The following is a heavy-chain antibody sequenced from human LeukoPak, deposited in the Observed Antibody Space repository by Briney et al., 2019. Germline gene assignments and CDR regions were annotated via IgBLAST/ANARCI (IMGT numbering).Heavy chain of an antibody. V-gene: IGHV3-33*01. CDR2: IWYDGSQR. CDR3: VRGADMNYNFENSFYFDS. J-gene: IGHJ4*02. CDR1: GFTMKNFG. D-gene: IGHD3-3*01. Sequence: GTSLRLSCAVSGFTMKNFGMHWVRQAPGKGLEWVAVIWYDGSQRHYIDSVKGRFAISRENSMNTSSLEMNGLRVEDTAVYYCVRGADMNYNFENSFYFDSWGQGALVIVSS.